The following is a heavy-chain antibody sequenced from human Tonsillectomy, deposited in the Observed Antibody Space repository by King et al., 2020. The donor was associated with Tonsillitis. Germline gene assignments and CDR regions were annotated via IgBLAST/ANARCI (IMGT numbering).Heavy chain of an antibody. V-gene: IGHV3-30*04. CDR2: ISYDGSNK. J-gene: IGHJ6*02. D-gene: IGHD2-2*01. CDR3: ARGAEYAEYYGMDV. CDR1: GFTFSSYA. Sequence: VQLVESGGGVVQPGKSLKLSCAASGFTFSSYAMHWVRQAPGKGLEWVALISYDGSNKYYADSVKGRFTISRDNSKNTVYLQMNRLRAEDTAVYYCARGAEYAEYYGMDVWGQGTTVTVSS.